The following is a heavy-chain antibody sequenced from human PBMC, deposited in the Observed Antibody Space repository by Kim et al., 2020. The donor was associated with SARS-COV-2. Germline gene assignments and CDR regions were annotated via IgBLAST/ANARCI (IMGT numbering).Heavy chain of an antibody. CDR1: GGSFSGYY. D-gene: IGHD3-22*01. CDR3: ATTPNYDSSFDY. J-gene: IGHJ4*02. CDR2: INHSGST. V-gene: IGHV4-34*01. Sequence: SETLSLTCAVYGGSFSGYYWSWIRQPPGKGLEWIGEINHSGSTNYNPSLKSRVTISVDTSKNQFSLKLSSVTAADTAVYYCATTPNYDSSFDYWGQGTLVTVSS.